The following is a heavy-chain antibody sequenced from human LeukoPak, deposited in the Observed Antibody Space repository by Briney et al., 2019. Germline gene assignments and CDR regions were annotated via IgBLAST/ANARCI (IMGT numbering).Heavy chain of an antibody. D-gene: IGHD2-15*01. CDR2: INSDGSST. CDR1: GFTFSSYW. J-gene: IGHJ4*02. CDR3: ARGGGSGYYFDY. V-gene: IGHV3-74*01. Sequence: PGGSLRLSRAASGFTFSSYWMHWVRQAPGKGLVWVSRINSDGSSTSYADSVKGRFTISRDNAKNTLYLQMNSLRAEDTAVYYCARGGGSGYYFDYWGQGTLVTVSS.